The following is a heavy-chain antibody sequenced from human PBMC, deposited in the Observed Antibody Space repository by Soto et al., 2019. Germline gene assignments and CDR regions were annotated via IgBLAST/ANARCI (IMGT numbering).Heavy chain of an antibody. CDR3: ARSTGGY. CDR1: GFTFSDYA. CDR2: INSNGGGT. Sequence: EVPLVESGGGLVQPGGSLRLSCAASGFTFSDYAMHWVRQAPGKGLEYVAAINSNGGGTYYATSVKGRFIIPRDNSKNTLYLQMGSLRAEDMAVYYCARSTGGYWGQGTLVTVSS. J-gene: IGHJ4*02. V-gene: IGHV3-64*01. D-gene: IGHD2-8*02.